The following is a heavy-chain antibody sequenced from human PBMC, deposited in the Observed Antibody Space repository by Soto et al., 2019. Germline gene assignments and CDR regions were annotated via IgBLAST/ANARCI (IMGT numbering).Heavy chain of an antibody. V-gene: IGHV1-69*13. CDR2: IIPIFGTA. CDR1: GGTFSSYA. Sequence: SVKVSCKASGGTFSSYAISWVRQAPGQGLEWMGGIIPIFGTANYAQKFQGRVTITADESTSTAYMELSSLRSEDTAVYYCAREGRVLRYFLIKASYGMDVWGQGTTVTVSS. D-gene: IGHD3-9*01. J-gene: IGHJ6*02. CDR3: AREGRVLRYFLIKASYGMDV.